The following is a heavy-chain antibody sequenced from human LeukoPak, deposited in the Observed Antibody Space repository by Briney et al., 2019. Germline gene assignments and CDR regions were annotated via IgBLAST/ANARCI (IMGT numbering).Heavy chain of an antibody. CDR1: GGSFSGYY. CDR3: ARASSLKGTTVTSGPLDY. D-gene: IGHD4-17*01. J-gene: IGHJ4*02. V-gene: IGHV4-34*01. Sequence: SETLSLTCAVYGGSFSGYYWSWIRQPPGKGLEWIGEINHSGSTNCNPSLKSRVTISVDTSKNQFSLKLSSVTAADTAVYYCARASSLKGTTVTSGPLDYWGQGTLVTVSS. CDR2: INHSGST.